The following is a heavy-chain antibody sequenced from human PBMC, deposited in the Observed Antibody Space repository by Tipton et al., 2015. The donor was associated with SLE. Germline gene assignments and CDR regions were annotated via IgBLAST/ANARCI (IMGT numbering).Heavy chain of an antibody. Sequence: TLSLTRAVYGGSFSGYYWSWIRQPPGKGLEWIGEINHSGSTNYNPSLKSRVTISVDTSKNQFSLKLSSVTAADTAVYYCARELYSSSFDYWGQGTLVTVSS. CDR1: GGSFSGYY. D-gene: IGHD6-19*01. J-gene: IGHJ4*02. V-gene: IGHV4-34*01. CDR2: INHSGST. CDR3: ARELYSSSFDY.